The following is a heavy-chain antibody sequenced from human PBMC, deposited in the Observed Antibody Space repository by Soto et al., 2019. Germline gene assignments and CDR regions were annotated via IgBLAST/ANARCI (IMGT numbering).Heavy chain of an antibody. CDR2: IYYSGST. CDR3: ATVKLGVHAFDI. Sequence: SETLSLTCTVSGGSISSYYWSWIRQPPGKGLEWIGYIYYSGSTNYNPSLKSRVTISVDTSKNQFSLKLSSVTAADTAVYYCATVKLGVHAFDIWGQGTMVTVSS. J-gene: IGHJ3*02. CDR1: GGSISSYY. V-gene: IGHV4-59*01. D-gene: IGHD3-16*01.